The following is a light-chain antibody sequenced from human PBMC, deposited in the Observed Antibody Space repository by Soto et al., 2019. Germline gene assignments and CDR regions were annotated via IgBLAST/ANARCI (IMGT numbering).Light chain of an antibody. CDR3: HQYNSFPRT. CDR2: KAS. J-gene: IGKJ1*01. CDR1: QSISTW. Sequence: DIQMTQSPSTLSASVGDRVTITCRASQSISTWLAWYQQKPGKAPNLLIYKASTLESGVPSRFSGSGSGTEFTLTISCLQPDDFATYYCHQYNSFPRTFGQGTKVEIK. V-gene: IGKV1-5*03.